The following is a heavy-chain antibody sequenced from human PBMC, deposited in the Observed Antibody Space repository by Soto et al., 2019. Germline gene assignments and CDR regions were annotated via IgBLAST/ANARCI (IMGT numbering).Heavy chain of an antibody. Sequence: GGSLRLSCAASGFSFSDHAMHWVRRAPGKGLEWVALVAHDGITKYYAGSVKGRFTVSSDKSTNTLFLQVDSLDTEDTGVYYCARDDRITGIVAHIDLWGRGTLVTVSS. CDR2: VAHDGITK. V-gene: IGHV3-30-3*01. CDR1: GFSFSDHA. D-gene: IGHD1-20*01. J-gene: IGHJ5*02. CDR3: ARDDRITGIVAHIDL.